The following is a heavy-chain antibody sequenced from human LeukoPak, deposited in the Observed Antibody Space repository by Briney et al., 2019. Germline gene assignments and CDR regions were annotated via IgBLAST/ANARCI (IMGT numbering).Heavy chain of an antibody. CDR2: IYYSRST. D-gene: IGHD2-2*01. Sequence: PSETLSLTCTVSGGSISSSSYYWGWIRQPPGKGLEWIGSIYYSRSTYYNPSLKSRVTISVDTSKNQFSLKLSSVTAADTAVYYCARLTRYIVVVPAAIDYYMDVWGKGTTVTVSS. CDR1: GGSISSSSYY. J-gene: IGHJ6*03. CDR3: ARLTRYIVVVPAAIDYYMDV. V-gene: IGHV4-39*01.